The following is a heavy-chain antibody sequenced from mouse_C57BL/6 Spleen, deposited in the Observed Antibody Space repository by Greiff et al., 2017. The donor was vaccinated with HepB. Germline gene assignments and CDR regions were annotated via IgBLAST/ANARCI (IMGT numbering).Heavy chain of an antibody. D-gene: IGHD1-1*01. Sequence: VQLKQSGAELVRPGASVKLSCTASGFNIKDDYMHWVKQRPEQGLEWIGWIDPENGDTEYASKFQGKATITADTSSNTAYLQLSSLTSEDTAVYYCTTHYYGRDYFDYWGQGTTLTVSS. CDR2: IDPENGDT. CDR3: TTHYYGRDYFDY. CDR1: GFNIKDDY. J-gene: IGHJ2*01. V-gene: IGHV14-4*01.